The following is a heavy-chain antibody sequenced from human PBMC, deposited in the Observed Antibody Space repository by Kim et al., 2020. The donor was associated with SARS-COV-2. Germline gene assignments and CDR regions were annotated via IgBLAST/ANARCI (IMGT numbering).Heavy chain of an antibody. CDR1: GFTFSSYA. V-gene: IGHV3-23*01. Sequence: GGSLRLSCAASGFTFSSYAMSWVRQAPGKGLEWVSAISGSGGSTYYADSVKGRFTISRDNSKNTLYLQMNSLRAEDTAVYYCANHVELLWFGESHNVFDYWGQGTLVTVSS. J-gene: IGHJ4*02. CDR3: ANHVELLWFGESHNVFDY. CDR2: ISGSGGST. D-gene: IGHD3-10*01.